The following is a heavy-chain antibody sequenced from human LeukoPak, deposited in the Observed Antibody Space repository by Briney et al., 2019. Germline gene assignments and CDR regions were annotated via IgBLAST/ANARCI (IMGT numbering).Heavy chain of an antibody. CDR3: ARDHPQWDSSGQYYFDY. J-gene: IGHJ4*02. Sequence: PSETLSLTYTVSGGSISSYYWSWIRQPPGKGLEWIGYIYYSGSTNYNPSLKSRVTISVDTSKNQFSLQLNSVTPEDTAVYYCARDHPQWDSSGQYYFDYWGQGTLVTVSS. CDR2: IYYSGST. D-gene: IGHD3-22*01. V-gene: IGHV4-59*12. CDR1: GGSISSYY.